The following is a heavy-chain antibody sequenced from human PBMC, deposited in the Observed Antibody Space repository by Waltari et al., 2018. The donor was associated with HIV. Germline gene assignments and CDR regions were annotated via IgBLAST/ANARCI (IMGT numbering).Heavy chain of an antibody. CDR2: VFHNGTT. V-gene: IGHV4-38-2*02. D-gene: IGHD2-15*01. CDR3: ARVVTTISGRYSSYFFDH. Sequence: QVELQVSGPGLVKPSKILSLTCTLSGNTFNRNYHWTWVRQPPGKGLEWIGTVFHNGTTRYLPSLASRVAMSFDTSRGQLSLNLFSVTAADTAVYYCARVVTTISGRYSSYFFDHWGRGTQVTVSS. CDR1: GNTFNRNYH. J-gene: IGHJ4*02.